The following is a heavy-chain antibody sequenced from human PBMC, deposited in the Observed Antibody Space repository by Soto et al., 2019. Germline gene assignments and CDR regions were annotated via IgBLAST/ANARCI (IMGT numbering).Heavy chain of an antibody. J-gene: IGHJ4*02. Sequence: QVQLVASGGGVVQPGRSLRLSCAASGFTFSSYGMHWVRQAPGTGLEWVAVIWYDGSNKYYADSVKGRFTISRDNSKNTLYLQMNSLRAEDTAVYYCARPVAGTGPYMDYWGQGTLVTVSS. CDR2: IWYDGSNK. D-gene: IGHD6-19*01. CDR1: GFTFSSYG. CDR3: ARPVAGTGPYMDY. V-gene: IGHV3-33*01.